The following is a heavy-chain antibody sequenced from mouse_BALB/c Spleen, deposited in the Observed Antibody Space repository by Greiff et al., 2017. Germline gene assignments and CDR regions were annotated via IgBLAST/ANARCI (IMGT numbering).Heavy chain of an antibody. CDR2: INSNGGST. Sequence: EVKLMESGGGLVQPGGSLKLSCAASGFTFSSYGMSWVRQTPDKRLELVATINSNGGSTYYPDSVKGRFTISRDNAKNTLYLQMSSLKSEDTAMYYCARGDGYWAYWGQGTLVTVSA. CDR1: GFTFSSYG. J-gene: IGHJ3*01. V-gene: IGHV5-6-3*01. CDR3: ARGDGYWAY. D-gene: IGHD2-3*01.